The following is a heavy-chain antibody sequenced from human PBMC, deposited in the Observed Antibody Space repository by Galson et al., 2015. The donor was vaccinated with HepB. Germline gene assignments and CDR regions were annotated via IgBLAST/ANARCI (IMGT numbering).Heavy chain of an antibody. Sequence: SLRLSCAASGFTFSSYAMNWVRQAPGKGLEWVSAISGSGGSTYYADSVKGRFTISRDNSKNTLYLQMNSLRAEDTAVYYCAKDHRSDRQKIAVAGTVDYWGQGTLVTVSS. J-gene: IGHJ4*02. D-gene: IGHD6-19*01. CDR2: ISGSGGST. CDR1: GFTFSSYA. CDR3: AKDHRSDRQKIAVAGTVDY. V-gene: IGHV3-23*01.